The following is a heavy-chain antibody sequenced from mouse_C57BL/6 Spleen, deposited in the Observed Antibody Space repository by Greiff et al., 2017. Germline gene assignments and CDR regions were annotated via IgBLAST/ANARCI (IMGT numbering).Heavy chain of an antibody. CDR2: INPSTGGT. CDR1: GYSFTGYY. V-gene: IGHV1-42*01. J-gene: IGHJ3*01. Sequence: VQLQQSGPELVKPGASVKISCKASGYSFTGYYMNWVKQSPKKSLEWIGEINPSTGGTTYNQKFKAKATLTVDKSSSTAYMQLKSLTSEDSAVYYCARTSSGYVLAWFAYWGQGTLVTVSA. D-gene: IGHD3-2*02. CDR3: ARTSSGYVLAWFAY.